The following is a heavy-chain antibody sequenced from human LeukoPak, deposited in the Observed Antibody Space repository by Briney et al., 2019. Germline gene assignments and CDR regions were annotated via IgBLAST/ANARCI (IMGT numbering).Heavy chain of an antibody. CDR2: ISYVGSKK. J-gene: IGHJ4*02. CDR1: GFTFSTYA. Sequence: GGSLRLSCAASGFTFSTYAMHWVRQALGKGLEWVAVISYVGSKKYYADSVKGRFTISRDNSKNTLYLQMNSLRAEDTAVYYCARELLGAFDYWGQGTLVTVSS. CDR3: ARELLGAFDY. D-gene: IGHD7-27*01. V-gene: IGHV3-30-3*01.